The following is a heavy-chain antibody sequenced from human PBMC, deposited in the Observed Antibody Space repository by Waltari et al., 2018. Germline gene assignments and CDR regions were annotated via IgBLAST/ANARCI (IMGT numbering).Heavy chain of an antibody. D-gene: IGHD3-3*01. J-gene: IGHJ5*02. Sequence: QLQLHASGPGLVKPSETLSLTCTVSGGSISNNNYYWAWIRQPPGKGLEWIGSIYYSGSTYYNPSLKSRLTISVDTSKNQFSLKLNSVTAADSAVYYCARPLRFTAWFDPWGQGTLVTVSS. CDR1: GGSISNNNYY. CDR2: IYYSGST. V-gene: IGHV4-39*01. CDR3: ARPLRFTAWFDP.